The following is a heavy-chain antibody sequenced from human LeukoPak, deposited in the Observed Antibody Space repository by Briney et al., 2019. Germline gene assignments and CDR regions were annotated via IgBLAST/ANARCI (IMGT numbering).Heavy chain of an antibody. CDR1: GGSCSGYY. CDR2: INHSGST. CDR3: ARGGDYGDYHVDY. J-gene: IGHJ4*02. Sequence: PSETLSLTCAVYGGSCSGYYWSWIRRPPGKGLEWIGEINHSGSTNYNPSLKSRVTISVDTSKNQFSLKLSSVTAADTAVYYCARGGDYGDYHVDYWGQGTLVTVSS. V-gene: IGHV4-34*01. D-gene: IGHD4-17*01.